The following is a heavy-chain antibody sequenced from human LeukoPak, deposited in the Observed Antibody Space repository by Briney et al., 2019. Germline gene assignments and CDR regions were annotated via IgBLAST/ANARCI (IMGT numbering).Heavy chain of an antibody. D-gene: IGHD3-10*01. Sequence: KPSETLSLTCTVSGGSISSYYWSWIRQPLGKGLEWIGYIYYSGSTNYNPSLKSRVTISVDTSKNQFSLKLSSVTAADTAVYYCARRRVRGVILDYWGQGTLVTVSS. V-gene: IGHV4-59*08. CDR1: GGSISSYY. CDR3: ARRRVRGVILDY. J-gene: IGHJ4*02. CDR2: IYYSGST.